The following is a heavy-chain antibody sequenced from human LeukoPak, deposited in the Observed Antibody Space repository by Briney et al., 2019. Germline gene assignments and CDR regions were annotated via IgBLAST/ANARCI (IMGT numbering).Heavy chain of an antibody. CDR2: IYYSGST. V-gene: IGHV4-59*01. Sequence: SETLSLTCTVSGGSISSYYWSWIRQPPGKGLEWIGYIYYSGSTNSNPSLKSRVTIALDTSKNQFCLKLSSVTAADTAVYYCAREWGRGYDSRFDPWGQGTLVTVSS. J-gene: IGHJ5*02. CDR1: GGSISSYY. CDR3: AREWGRGYDSRFDP. D-gene: IGHD5-12*01.